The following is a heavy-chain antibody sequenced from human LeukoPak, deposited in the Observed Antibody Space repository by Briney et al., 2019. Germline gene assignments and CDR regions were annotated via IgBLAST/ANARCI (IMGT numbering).Heavy chain of an antibody. CDR1: GGTFSSYA. Sequence: SVKVSCKASGGTFSSYAISWVRQAPGQGLEWMGRIIPILGIANYAQKFQGRVMITADKSTSTAYMELSSPRSEDTAVYYCAASGDSSGPLADYWGQGTLVTVSS. D-gene: IGHD3-22*01. CDR3: AASGDSSGPLADY. CDR2: IIPILGIA. V-gene: IGHV1-69*04. J-gene: IGHJ4*02.